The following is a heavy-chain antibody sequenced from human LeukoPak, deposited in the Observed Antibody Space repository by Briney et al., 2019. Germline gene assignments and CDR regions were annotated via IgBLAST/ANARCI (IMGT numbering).Heavy chain of an antibody. CDR3: ARDSYYDSSGDNWFDP. V-gene: IGHV1-18*01. J-gene: IGHJ5*02. D-gene: IGHD3-22*01. Sequence: XXAYNGNTNYAQKLQGRVTMTTDTSTSTAYMELRSLRSDDTAVYYCARDSYYDSSGDNWFDPWGQGTLVTVSS. CDR2: XXAYNGNT.